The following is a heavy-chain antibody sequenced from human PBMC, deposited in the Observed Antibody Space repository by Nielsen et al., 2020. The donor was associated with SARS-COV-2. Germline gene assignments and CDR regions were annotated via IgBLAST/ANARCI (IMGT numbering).Heavy chain of an antibody. J-gene: IGHJ4*02. CDR3: ARAEGSGIDY. CDR2: IATAGDT. CDR1: GFPLRSYD. V-gene: IGHV3-13*01. D-gene: IGHD3-10*01. Sequence: GESLKISCAASGFPLRSYDMQWVRQTTGKGLEWFSTIATAGDTFYSDSVRGRFTVSRENAKNSFHLQMNSLTAEDTALYYCARAEGSGIDYWGQGILVTVSS.